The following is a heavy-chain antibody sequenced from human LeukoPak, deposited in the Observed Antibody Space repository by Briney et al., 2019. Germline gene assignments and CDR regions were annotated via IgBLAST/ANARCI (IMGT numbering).Heavy chain of an antibody. D-gene: IGHD6-19*01. CDR3: ARVSQRPRVAGHLDY. CDR2: INHSGSI. V-gene: IGHV4-34*01. J-gene: IGHJ4*02. CDR1: GGSFSGYY. Sequence: SETLSLTCAVYGGSFSGYYWSWIRQPPGKGLEWIGEINHSGSINYNPSLKSRVTISVDTSKNQFSLKLSSVTAADTAVYYCARVSQRPRVAGHLDYWGQGTLVTVSS.